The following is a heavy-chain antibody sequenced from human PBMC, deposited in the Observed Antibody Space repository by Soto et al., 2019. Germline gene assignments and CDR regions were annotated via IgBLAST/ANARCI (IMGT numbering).Heavy chain of an antibody. CDR1: GFTFSSHW. Sequence: PXASLRLSCAASGFTFSSHWMHWVREAPGKGLVWVSHIGPDGSSTRNADSVQGRFTISRDNARNTLYLQMNSLRDEDTALYYCARDNNWSYDYWGQGILVTVSS. CDR2: IGPDGSST. CDR3: ARDNNWSYDY. V-gene: IGHV3-74*01. J-gene: IGHJ4*02. D-gene: IGHD1-1*01.